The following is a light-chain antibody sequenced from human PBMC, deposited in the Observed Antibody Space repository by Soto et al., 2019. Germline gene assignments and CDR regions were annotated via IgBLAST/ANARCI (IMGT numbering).Light chain of an antibody. CDR3: TAYTITSPYV. Sequence: QCVLTQPASTSGSPGRSVAISCTGTSSDIGRYNFVCWYQQHPGKGPNLIIYEATKRPSGVSYRFSGSKSGNTASPTISGLQAEDEADYYCTAYTITSPYVIGTGTKVTGL. J-gene: IGLJ1*01. CDR1: SSDIGRYNF. CDR2: EAT. V-gene: IGLV2-14*01.